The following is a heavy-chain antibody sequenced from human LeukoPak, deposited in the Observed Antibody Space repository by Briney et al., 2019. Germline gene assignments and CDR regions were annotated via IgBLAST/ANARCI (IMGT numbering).Heavy chain of an antibody. J-gene: IGHJ4*02. CDR2: FGISGTI. Sequence: SGGSLRLSCAASGFTVSTYDMHWVRQAPGEGPEWIAYFGISGTIYYADSVRGRFTISRDSAKNSLHLEMNSLRVDDTAIYYCAGYGFYPYWGQGTPVTVSS. CDR1: GFTVSTYD. D-gene: IGHD5-18*01. V-gene: IGHV3-48*01. CDR3: AGYGFYPY.